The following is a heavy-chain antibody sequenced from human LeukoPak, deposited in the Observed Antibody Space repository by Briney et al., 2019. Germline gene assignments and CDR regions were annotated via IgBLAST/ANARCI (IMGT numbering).Heavy chain of an antibody. CDR2: IYHSGST. Sequence: SETLSLTCTASDGSISSYYWSWIRQPPGKGLEWIGYIYHSGSTNYNPSLKSRVTMSEDTSKSQFSLNLNSVTAADTAVYYCARGGVNWFDPWGQGTLVTVSS. CDR3: ARGGVNWFDP. V-gene: IGHV4-59*01. CDR1: DGSISSYY. J-gene: IGHJ5*02.